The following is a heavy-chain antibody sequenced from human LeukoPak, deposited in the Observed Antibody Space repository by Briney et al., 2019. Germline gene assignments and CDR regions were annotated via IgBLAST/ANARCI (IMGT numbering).Heavy chain of an antibody. CDR3: AVEIAVAGTSYDAFDI. J-gene: IGHJ3*02. CDR1: GYTFTGYY. D-gene: IGHD6-19*01. Sequence: ASVKVSCKASGYTFTGYYMHWVRQAPGQGLEWMGRINPNSGGTNYAQKLQGRVTMTTDTSTSTAYMELRSLRSDDTAVYYCAVEIAVAGTSYDAFDIWGQGTMVTVSS. V-gene: IGHV1-2*06. CDR2: INPNSGGT.